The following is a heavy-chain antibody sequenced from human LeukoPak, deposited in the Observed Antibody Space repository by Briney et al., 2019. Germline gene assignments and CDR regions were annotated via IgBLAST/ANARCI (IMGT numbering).Heavy chain of an antibody. J-gene: IGHJ1*01. CDR3: GKELESFFFGL. Sequence: PGGSLRLSCATSGFNFDRYTIHWVRQAPGKGLEWVSLAGWAGGTTFYSDSVRGRFTISRDSGRKSVYLQMNSLTTDDTAFYFWGKELESFFFGLWGQGALV. CDR2: AGWAGGTT. V-gene: IGHV3-43*01. CDR1: GFNFDRYT. D-gene: IGHD3-3*01.